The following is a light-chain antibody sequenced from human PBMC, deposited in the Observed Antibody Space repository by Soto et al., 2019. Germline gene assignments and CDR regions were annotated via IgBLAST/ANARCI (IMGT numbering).Light chain of an antibody. V-gene: IGKV3-15*01. J-gene: IGKJ1*01. CDR2: RAS. CDR1: QGVSSY. CDR3: QQYNDWPRT. Sequence: EIVLTQSPATLSLSPGERATLSCRASQGVSSYLAWYQQKPGQAPRLLIYRASTRATGFPARFSGSGSGTDFTLTISGLQSEDFAVYYCQQYNDWPRTFGQGTKV.